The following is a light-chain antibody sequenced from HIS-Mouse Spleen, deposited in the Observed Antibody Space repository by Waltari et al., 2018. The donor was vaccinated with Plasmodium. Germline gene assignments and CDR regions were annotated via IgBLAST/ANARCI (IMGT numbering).Light chain of an antibody. CDR1: RSDVGCYNL. CDR3: CSYAGSSTLV. J-gene: IGLJ2*01. V-gene: IGLV2-23*01. CDR2: EGS. Sequence: QSALTQPASVSGSPGQSITISCTGTRSDVGCYNLFSWYQQHPGQAPKLMIYEGSKRPSGVSNRFSGSKSGNTASLTISGLQAEDEADYYCCSYAGSSTLVFGGGTKLTVL.